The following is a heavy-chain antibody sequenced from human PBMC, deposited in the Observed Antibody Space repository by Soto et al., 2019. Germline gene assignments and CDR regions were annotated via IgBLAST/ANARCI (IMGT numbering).Heavy chain of an antibody. CDR3: ARRAETNGWNGFGADKYYFDF. CDR2: MNPNTGNS. CDR1: GYTFTSYD. D-gene: IGHD1-1*01. J-gene: IGHJ4*02. Sequence: QVQLVQSGAEVRKPGASVKVSCEASGYTFTSYDIYWVRQATGQGLEWMGWMNPNTGNSGYAQKFQGRVTMTSDTSIRTAHRVLSSLRSEDTAVYYCARRAETNGWNGFGADKYYFDFWGQGTLVTVSS. V-gene: IGHV1-8*01.